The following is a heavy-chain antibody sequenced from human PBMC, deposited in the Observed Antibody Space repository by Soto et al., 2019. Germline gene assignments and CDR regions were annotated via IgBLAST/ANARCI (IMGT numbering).Heavy chain of an antibody. CDR3: ARESSSSCHDY. Sequence: QVQLVQSGAEVKKPGASVKVSCKASGYTFTSYGISWVRQAPGQGLEWMGWISAYNGNTNYAQKLQARVTMTTDTSASTAYTALRSLRSDDTAVYYCARESSSSCHDYWGQGTLVTVSS. CDR2: ISAYNGNT. D-gene: IGHD6-13*01. V-gene: IGHV1-18*01. CDR1: GYTFTSYG. J-gene: IGHJ4*02.